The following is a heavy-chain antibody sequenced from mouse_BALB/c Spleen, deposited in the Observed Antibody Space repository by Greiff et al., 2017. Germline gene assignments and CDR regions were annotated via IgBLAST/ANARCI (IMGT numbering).Heavy chain of an antibody. Sequence: QVQLQQSGAELAKPGASVKMSCKASGYTFTSYWMHWVKQRPGQGLEWIGYINPSTGYTEYNQKFKDKATLTADKSSSTAYMQLSSLTSEDSAVYYCARSSYGNYAFAYWGQGTLVTVSA. CDR2: INPSTGYT. V-gene: IGHV1-7*01. CDR3: ARSSYGNYAFAY. J-gene: IGHJ3*01. CDR1: GYTFTSYW. D-gene: IGHD2-10*02.